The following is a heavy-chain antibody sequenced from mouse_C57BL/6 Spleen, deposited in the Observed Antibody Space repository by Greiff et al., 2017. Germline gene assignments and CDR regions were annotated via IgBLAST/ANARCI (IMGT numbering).Heavy chain of an antibody. CDR3: ARDDYDGAWFAY. CDR2: IDPEDGET. D-gene: IGHD2-4*01. V-gene: IGHV14-2*01. J-gene: IGHJ3*01. Sequence: EVQLQQSGAELVKPGASVKLSCTASGFNIKDYYMHWVKQRTEQGLEWIGRIDPEDGETKYAPNFQGKATITADTSSKPAYLQLSSLTSEDTAVYYCARDDYDGAWFAYWGQGTLVTVSA. CDR1: GFNIKDYY.